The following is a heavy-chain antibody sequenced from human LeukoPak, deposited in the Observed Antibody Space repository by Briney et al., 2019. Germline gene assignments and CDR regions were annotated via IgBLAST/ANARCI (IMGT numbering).Heavy chain of an antibody. CDR3: ARATSSSGYAGAPSWFDP. D-gene: IGHD3-22*01. V-gene: IGHV4-31*03. J-gene: IGHJ5*02. CDR2: IYYSGST. CDR1: GGSISRGGYY. Sequence: SETLFLTCTVSGGSISRGGYYWRWIRQHPGEGLEWIGYIYYSGSTYYNPSLKSRVTISVDTSKNQFSLKLSSVTAADTAVYYCARATSSSGYAGAPSWFDPWGQGTLVTVSS.